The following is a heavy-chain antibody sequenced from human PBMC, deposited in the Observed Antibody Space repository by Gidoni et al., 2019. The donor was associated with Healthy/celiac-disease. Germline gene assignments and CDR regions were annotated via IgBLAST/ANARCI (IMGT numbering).Heavy chain of an antibody. Sequence: EVQLLESGGGLVQPGGSLRLSCAASGFTFSSYSMSWVRQAPGKGLEWVSAISGSGGSTYYADSVKGRFTISRDNSKNTLYLQMNSLRAEDTAVYYCAKVSSRGRIVVVPAARVLDYWGQGTLVTVSS. J-gene: IGHJ4*02. CDR3: AKVSSRGRIVVVPAARVLDY. V-gene: IGHV3-23*01. CDR1: GFTFSSYS. D-gene: IGHD2-2*01. CDR2: ISGSGGST.